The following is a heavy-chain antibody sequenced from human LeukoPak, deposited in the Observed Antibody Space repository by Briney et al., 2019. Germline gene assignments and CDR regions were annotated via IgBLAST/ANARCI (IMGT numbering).Heavy chain of an antibody. J-gene: IGHJ4*02. D-gene: IGHD3-10*01. CDR3: ARDPMVRGVLAYYFDY. Sequence: GASVKVSCEASGYSFTSYYMHWVRQAPGQGLEWMGIINPSGGSTSYAQKFQGRVTMTRDTSTSTVYMELSSLRSEDTAVYYCARDPMVRGVLAYYFDYWGQGTLVTVSS. V-gene: IGHV1-46*01. CDR1: GYSFTSYY. CDR2: INPSGGST.